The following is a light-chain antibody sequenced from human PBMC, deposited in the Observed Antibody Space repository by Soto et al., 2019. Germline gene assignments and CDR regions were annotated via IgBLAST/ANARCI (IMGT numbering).Light chain of an antibody. CDR2: LVS. J-gene: IGKJ1*01. Sequence: DIVMTQTPLSLSVTPGQPASISSKSSQSLLHVNGYTYLDWYLQKPGQSPQLLMYLVSIRASGVPDRFSGSGSGTDFTLKISRVEAEDVGVYYCMQAVQIPGTFGQGTKVDIK. CDR1: QSLLHVNGYTY. CDR3: MQAVQIPGT. V-gene: IGKV2-28*01.